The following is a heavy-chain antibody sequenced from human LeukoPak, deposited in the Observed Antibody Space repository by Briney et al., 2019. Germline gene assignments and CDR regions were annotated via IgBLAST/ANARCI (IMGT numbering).Heavy chain of an antibody. V-gene: IGHV4-31*03. Sequence: SQTLSLTCTVSGGSISSGGYYWSWIRQHPGKGLEWIGYIYYSGSTYYNPSLKSRVTISEDTSKNQFSLKLSSVTAADTAVYYCARGGRGYSGYDYGFDYWGQGTLVTVSS. CDR3: ARGGRGYSGYDYGFDY. CDR1: GGSISSGGYY. CDR2: IYYSGST. D-gene: IGHD5-12*01. J-gene: IGHJ4*02.